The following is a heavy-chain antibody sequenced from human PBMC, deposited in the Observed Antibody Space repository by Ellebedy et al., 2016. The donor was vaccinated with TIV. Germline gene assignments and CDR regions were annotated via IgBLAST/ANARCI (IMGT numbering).Heavy chain of an antibody. Sequence: GESLKISCAASGFTFSSYAMSWVRQAPGKGLEWVSAISGSGGSTYYADSVKGRFTISRDNSKNTLYLQMNSLRAEDAAVYYCARDWWGLGVSWGQGTLVTVSS. J-gene: IGHJ5*02. D-gene: IGHD2-21*02. CDR3: ARDWWGLGVS. CDR2: ISGSGGST. CDR1: GFTFSSYA. V-gene: IGHV3-23*01.